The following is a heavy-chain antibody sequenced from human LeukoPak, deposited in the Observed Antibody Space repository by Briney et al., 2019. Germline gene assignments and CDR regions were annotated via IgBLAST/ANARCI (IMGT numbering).Heavy chain of an antibody. D-gene: IGHD4-17*01. CDR1: GXTVSSNY. Sequence: PGGSLRLSCAASGXTVSSNYMSWVRQAPGKGLEWVSVIYSGGSTYYADSVKGRFTISRDNSKNTLYFQMNSLRAEDTAVYYCAKDLELYGDQYYFDCWGQGTLVTVSS. V-gene: IGHV3-53*01. CDR3: AKDLELYGDQYYFDC. J-gene: IGHJ4*02. CDR2: IYSGGST.